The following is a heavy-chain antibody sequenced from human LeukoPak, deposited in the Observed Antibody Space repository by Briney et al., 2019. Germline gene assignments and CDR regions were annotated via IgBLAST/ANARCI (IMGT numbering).Heavy chain of an antibody. V-gene: IGHV4-59*01. CDR2: IYYSGST. D-gene: IGHD6-25*01. CDR1: GGSISSYY. Sequence: SETLSLTCTVSGGSISSYYWSWIRQPPGKGLEWIGYIYYSGSTNYNPSLKSRVTISVDTSKNQVSLKLNSVTAADTAVYYCAREVGGSNWVDSWGQGTLVTVSS. J-gene: IGHJ5*01. CDR3: AREVGGSNWVDS.